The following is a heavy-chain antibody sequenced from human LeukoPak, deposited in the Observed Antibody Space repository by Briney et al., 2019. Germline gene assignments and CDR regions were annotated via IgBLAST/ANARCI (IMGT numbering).Heavy chain of an antibody. Sequence: GASVKVSCKASGYTFTSYDINWVRQATGQGLEWMGWMNPNSGNTGYAQKFQGRVTMTRNTSKSTAYMELSSLRSEDTAVYYCATHYYGSGSRTYYYGMDVWGQGTTVTVSS. CDR3: ATHYYGSGSRTYYYGMDV. J-gene: IGHJ6*02. D-gene: IGHD3-10*01. CDR2: MNPNSGNT. V-gene: IGHV1-8*01. CDR1: GYTFTSYD.